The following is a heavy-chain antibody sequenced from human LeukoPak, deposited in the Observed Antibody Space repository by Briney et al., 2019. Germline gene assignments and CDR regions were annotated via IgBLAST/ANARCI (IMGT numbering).Heavy chain of an antibody. J-gene: IGHJ4*02. CDR1: GDSISSSVYY. Sequence: PSETLSLTCTVSGDSISSSVYYWGWIRQPPGKGLEWIGSIYYTGSTYYNPSLKSRVTISLDTSKNQFSLKLNSVTAADTAVYYCARSPDYWGQGTLVTVSS. V-gene: IGHV4-39*07. CDR3: ARSPDY. CDR2: IYYTGST.